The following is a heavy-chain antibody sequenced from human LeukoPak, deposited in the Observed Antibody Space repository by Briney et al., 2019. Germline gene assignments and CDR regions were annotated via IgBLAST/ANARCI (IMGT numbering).Heavy chain of an antibody. J-gene: IGHJ6*02. Sequence: SETLSLTCTVSGGSISSYYWSWIRQPPGKGLEWIGYIYYSGSTKYNPSLKSRVTISVDTSKNQFSLKLSSVTAADTAVYYCASYGMDVWGQGTTVTVSS. CDR1: GGSISSYY. V-gene: IGHV4-59*01. CDR2: IYYSGST. CDR3: ASYGMDV.